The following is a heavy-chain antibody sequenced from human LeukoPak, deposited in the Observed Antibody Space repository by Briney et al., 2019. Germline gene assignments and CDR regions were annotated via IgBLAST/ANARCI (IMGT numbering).Heavy chain of an antibody. CDR1: GGSISSSSYY. Sequence: SETLSLTCTVSGGSISSSSYYWGRIRQPPGKGLEWIGSIYHSGSTYYNPSLKSRVTISVDTSKNQFSLKLSSVTAADTAVYYCARDPPIAVAGSGGAFDIWGQGTMVTVSS. CDR2: IYHSGST. D-gene: IGHD6-19*01. V-gene: IGHV4-39*07. J-gene: IGHJ3*02. CDR3: ARDPPIAVAGSGGAFDI.